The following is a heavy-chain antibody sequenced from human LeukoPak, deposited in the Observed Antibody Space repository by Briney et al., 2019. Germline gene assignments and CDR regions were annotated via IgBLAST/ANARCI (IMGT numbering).Heavy chain of an antibody. CDR1: GYTFTSYD. CDR2: MNPKSGNT. J-gene: IGHJ4*02. D-gene: IGHD5-12*01. Sequence: ASVKVSCKASGYTFTSYDINWVRQATGQGLEWMGWMNPKSGNTCYAQKFQGRVTMTRNTSISTAYMELSSLRSEDTAVYYCARTDSGYDPYFDYWGQGTLVTVSS. V-gene: IGHV1-8*01. CDR3: ARTDSGYDPYFDY.